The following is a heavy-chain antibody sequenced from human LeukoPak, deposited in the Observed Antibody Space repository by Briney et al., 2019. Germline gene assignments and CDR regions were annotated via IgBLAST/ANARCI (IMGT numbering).Heavy chain of an antibody. CDR2: IIPILGIA. CDR1: GGTFSSYA. V-gene: IGHV1-69*04. J-gene: IGHJ4*02. D-gene: IGHD4-23*01. Sequence: ASVKVSCKASGGTFSSYAISWVRQAPGQGLEWLGRIIPILGIANYAQKFQGRVTITADKSTSTAYMELSSLRSEDTAVYCCARAQSGNPLDYWGQGTLVTVSS. CDR3: ARAQSGNPLDY.